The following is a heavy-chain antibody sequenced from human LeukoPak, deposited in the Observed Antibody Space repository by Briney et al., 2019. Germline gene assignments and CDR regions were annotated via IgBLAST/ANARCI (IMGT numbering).Heavy chain of an antibody. CDR1: GGYISSSSYY. CDR3: ARVGGGAVGLIRSFDY. V-gene: IGHV4-39*01. J-gene: IGHJ4*02. Sequence: PSGTLSLTCTVSGGYISSSSYYWGWSRQPPGKGLEWIGSIYYSGSTYYNPSLKSRVTISVDTSKNQFSLKLSSVTAADTAVYYCARVGGGAVGLIRSFDYWGQGILVTVSS. CDR2: IYYSGST. D-gene: IGHD6-13*01.